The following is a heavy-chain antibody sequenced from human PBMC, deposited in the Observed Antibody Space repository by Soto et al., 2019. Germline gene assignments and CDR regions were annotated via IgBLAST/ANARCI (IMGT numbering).Heavy chain of an antibody. Sequence: SSETLSLTCTVSGGSISSGDYYWSWIRQPPGKGLEWIGYIYYSGSTYYNPSLKSRVTISVDTSKNQFSLKLSSVTAADTAVYYCASLGRSGYYFGYWGQGTLVTVSS. J-gene: IGHJ4*02. CDR1: GGSISSGDYY. CDR3: ASLGRSGYYFGY. V-gene: IGHV4-30-4*01. CDR2: IYYSGST. D-gene: IGHD3-3*01.